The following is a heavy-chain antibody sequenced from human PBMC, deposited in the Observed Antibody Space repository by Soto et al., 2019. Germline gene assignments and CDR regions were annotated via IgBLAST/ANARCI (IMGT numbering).Heavy chain of an antibody. CDR2: IIPIFGTA. D-gene: IGHD3-22*01. V-gene: IGHV1-69*06. CDR1: GGTFSSYA. J-gene: IGHJ6*02. Sequence: QVQLVQSGAEVKKPGSSVKVSCKASGGTFSSYAISWVRQAPGQGLEWMGGIIPIFGTANYAQKFQGRVTITADKSTSTAYMELSSLRSDDTAVYYCARAYYYDSSGRYYYYYYGMDVWGQGTTVTVSS. CDR3: ARAYYYDSSGRYYYYYYGMDV.